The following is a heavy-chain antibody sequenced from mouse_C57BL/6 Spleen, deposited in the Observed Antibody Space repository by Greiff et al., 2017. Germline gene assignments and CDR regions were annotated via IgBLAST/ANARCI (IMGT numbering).Heavy chain of an antibody. V-gene: IGHV1-15*01. CDR3: TRRGIYYYGSSYGWYFDV. CDR1: GYTFTDYE. J-gene: IGHJ1*03. CDR2: IDPETGGT. Sequence: QVQLQQSGAELVRPGASVTLSCKASGYTFTDYEMHWVKQTPVHGLEWIGAIDPETGGTAYNQKFKGKAILTADKSSSTAYMELRSLTSEDSAVYYCTRRGIYYYGSSYGWYFDVWGTGTTVTVSS. D-gene: IGHD1-1*01.